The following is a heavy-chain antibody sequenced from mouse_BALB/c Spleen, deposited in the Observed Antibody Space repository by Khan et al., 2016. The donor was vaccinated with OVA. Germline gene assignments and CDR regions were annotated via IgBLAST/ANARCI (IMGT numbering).Heavy chain of an antibody. V-gene: IGHV3-1*02. J-gene: IGHJ4*01. CDR3: ARDGNYMDY. CDR2: IYYSGSI. D-gene: IGHD2-1*01. Sequence: EVQLQESGPDLVKPSQSLSLTCTVTGYSITSGYSWLWIRQFPGNKLEWMAYIYYSGSINYNPSLKSRISITRDTSKNQFFLQLNSVTTEDTATYYCARDGNYMDYWGQGTSVTVSS. CDR1: GYSITSGYS.